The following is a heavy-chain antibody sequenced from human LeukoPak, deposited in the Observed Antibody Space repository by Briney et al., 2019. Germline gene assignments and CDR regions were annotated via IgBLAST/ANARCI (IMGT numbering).Heavy chain of an antibody. D-gene: IGHD3-3*01. CDR2: INPNSGGT. J-gene: IGHJ6*03. CDR3: ARDGSVIDFWGGLEYYYYMDV. Sequence: ASVKVSCKASGYTFTGYYMHWVRQAPGQGLEWMGWINPNSGGTNYAQKFQGRVTMTRDTSISTAYMELSRLRSDDTAVYYCARDGSVIDFWGGLEYYYYMDVWGKGTTVTVSS. CDR1: GYTFTGYY. V-gene: IGHV1-2*02.